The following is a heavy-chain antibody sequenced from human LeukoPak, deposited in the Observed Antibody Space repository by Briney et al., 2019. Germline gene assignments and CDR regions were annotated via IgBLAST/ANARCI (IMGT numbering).Heavy chain of an antibody. J-gene: IGHJ4*02. V-gene: IGHV3-7*03. Sequence: PGGSLRLSCAASGFTFSSYWMSWVRQAPGKGLEWVANIKQDGSEKYYVDSVKGRFTISRDNSKNTLYLQMNSLRAEDTAVYYCANTVDGFFDYWGQGTLVTVSS. CDR2: IKQDGSEK. CDR3: ANTVDGFFDY. D-gene: IGHD6-19*01. CDR1: GFTFSSYW.